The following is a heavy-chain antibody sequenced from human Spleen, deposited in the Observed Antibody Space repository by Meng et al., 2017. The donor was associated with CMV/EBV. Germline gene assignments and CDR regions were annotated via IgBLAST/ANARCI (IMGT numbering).Heavy chain of an antibody. Sequence: GESLKISCVATGLPLSSYGMHWVRQAPGKGLEWVTYIQFDGTNEYYADSVKGRFTISRDNSKNTLYLQMDSLRPEDTAVYYCAKEEIGYSGSYMGPWGQGTLVTVSS. J-gene: IGHJ5*02. CDR1: GLPLSSYG. CDR3: AKEEIGYSGSYMGP. D-gene: IGHD1-26*01. CDR2: IQFDGTNE. V-gene: IGHV3-30*02.